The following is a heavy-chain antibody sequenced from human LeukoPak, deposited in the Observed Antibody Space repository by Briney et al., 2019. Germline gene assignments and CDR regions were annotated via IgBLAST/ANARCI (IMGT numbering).Heavy chain of an antibody. J-gene: IGHJ6*03. Sequence: SETLSLTCAVYGGSFSGYYWSWIRQPPGKGLEWIGEINHSGSTNYNSSLKSRVTISVDTSKNQFSLKLSSVTAADTAVYYCARRHSSGWSYYYYYYMDVWGKGTTVTISS. CDR2: INHSGST. V-gene: IGHV4-34*01. D-gene: IGHD6-19*01. CDR3: ARRHSSGWSYYYYYYMDV. CDR1: GGSFSGYY.